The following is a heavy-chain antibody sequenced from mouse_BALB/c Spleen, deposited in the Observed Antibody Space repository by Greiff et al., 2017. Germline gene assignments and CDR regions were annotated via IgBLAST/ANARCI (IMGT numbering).Heavy chain of an antibody. CDR1: GFTFNTYA. J-gene: IGHJ2*01. Sequence: EVQGVESGGGLVQPKGSLKLSCAASGFTFNTYAMNWVRQAPGKGLEWVARIRSKSNNYATYYADSVKDRFTISRDDSQSMLYLQMNNLKTEDTAMYYCVRQRLLHYFDYWGQGTTLTVSS. CDR3: VRQRLLHYFDY. D-gene: IGHD2-3*01. V-gene: IGHV10-1*02. CDR2: IRSKSNNYAT.